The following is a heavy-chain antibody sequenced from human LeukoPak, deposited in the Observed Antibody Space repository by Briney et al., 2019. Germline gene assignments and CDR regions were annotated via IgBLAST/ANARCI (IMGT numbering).Heavy chain of an antibody. V-gene: IGHV1-24*01. J-gene: IGHJ4*02. CDR1: GYALTELS. CDR3: AGDVLVSGGSYYHGY. Sequence: GASVKVSCQVSGYALTELSIHWVRQAPGKGFEWMGGVDPKDGETIYAQNFQGRVTVTDDTPTDTAYMELSGLTSEDTALYYCAGDVLVSGGSYYHGYWGQGTLVTVSS. CDR2: VDPKDGET. D-gene: IGHD3-10*01.